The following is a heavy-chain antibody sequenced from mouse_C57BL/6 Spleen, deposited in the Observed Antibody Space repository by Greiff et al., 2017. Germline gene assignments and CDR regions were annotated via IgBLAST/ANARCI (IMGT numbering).Heavy chain of an antibody. Sequence: QVQLLQSGAELARPGASVKLSCTASGFSFTSYGISWVKQRTGQGLEWIGEIYPRSGNTYYNDQFTGKATLTADNSTSTAYMVLRSLTSEDAAVYFCARSDDYADYWGQGTTLTVSA. CDR3: ARSDDYADY. V-gene: IGHV1-81*01. D-gene: IGHD2-4*01. J-gene: IGHJ2*01. CDR1: GFSFTSYG. CDR2: IYPRSGNT.